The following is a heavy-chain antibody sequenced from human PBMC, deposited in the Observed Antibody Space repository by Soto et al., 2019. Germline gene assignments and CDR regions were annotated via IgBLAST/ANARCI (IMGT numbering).Heavy chain of an antibody. Sequence: SETLSLTCTVSGGSISSYYWSWIRQPPGKGLEWIGYIYYSGSTNYNPSLKSRVTISVDTSKNQFSLKLSSVTAADTAVYYCARHHLGAARRVYYFDYWGQGTLVTVSS. J-gene: IGHJ4*02. D-gene: IGHD6-6*01. CDR2: IYYSGST. CDR3: ARHHLGAARRVYYFDY. V-gene: IGHV4-59*08. CDR1: GGSISSYY.